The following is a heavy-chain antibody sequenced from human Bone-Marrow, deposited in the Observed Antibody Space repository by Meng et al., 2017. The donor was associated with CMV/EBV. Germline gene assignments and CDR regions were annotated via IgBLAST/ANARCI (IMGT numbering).Heavy chain of an antibody. CDR2: INPNSGGT. Sequence: YTFTAYYIRWVRQAPGQGLEWMGWINPNSGGTNYAQNFQARVTMTRDTSISTAHMDLIRLRSDDTAAYYCARSYYYDSDGYYSPFVYWGQGTLVTVSS. J-gene: IGHJ4*02. CDR1: YTFTAYY. CDR3: ARSYYYDSDGYYSPFVY. D-gene: IGHD3-22*01. V-gene: IGHV1-2*02.